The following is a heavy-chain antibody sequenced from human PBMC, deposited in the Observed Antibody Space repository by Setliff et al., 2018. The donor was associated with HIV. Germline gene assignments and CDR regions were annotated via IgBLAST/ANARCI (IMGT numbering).Heavy chain of an antibody. V-gene: IGHV1-18*01. CDR2: ISAYNGDT. CDR1: GYTFTNYG. J-gene: IGHJ3*02. CDR3: ARLKGVLVVMLDAFDI. D-gene: IGHD2-15*01. Sequence: ASVKVSCKASGYTFTNYGISWVRQAPGQGPGWLGWISAYNGDTKYAQKFQGRVTMTTDTSTTTAHMELRSLRSDDTAVYYCARLKGVLVVMLDAFDIWGQGTMVTVSS.